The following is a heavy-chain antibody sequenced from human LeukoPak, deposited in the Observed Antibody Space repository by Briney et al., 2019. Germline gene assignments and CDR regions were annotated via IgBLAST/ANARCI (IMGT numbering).Heavy chain of an antibody. CDR2: ISGSGGST. CDR3: AKSIHRYCSGGSCYYFDY. D-gene: IGHD2-15*01. J-gene: IGHJ4*02. V-gene: IGHV3-23*01. CDR1: GFTFSNAW. Sequence: GGSLRLSCAASGFTFSNAWMSWVRQAPGKGLEWVSAISGSGGSTYYADSVKGRFTISRDNSKNTLYLQMNSLRAEDTAVYYCAKSIHRYCSGGSCYYFDYWGQGTLVTVSS.